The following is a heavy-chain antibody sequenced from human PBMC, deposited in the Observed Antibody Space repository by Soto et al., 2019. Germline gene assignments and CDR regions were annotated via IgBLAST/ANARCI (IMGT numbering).Heavy chain of an antibody. Sequence: ASVKVSCKVSGYTLTELSMHWVRQARGKGLEWMGGFDPEDGETIYAQKFQGRVTMTEDTSTDTAYMELSSLRSEDTAVYYCATGGIYYDSSGYNYHSYGMDVWGQGTTDTVSS. J-gene: IGHJ6*01. CDR2: FDPEDGET. D-gene: IGHD3-22*01. V-gene: IGHV1-24*01. CDR1: GYTLTELS. CDR3: ATGGIYYDSSGYNYHSYGMDV.